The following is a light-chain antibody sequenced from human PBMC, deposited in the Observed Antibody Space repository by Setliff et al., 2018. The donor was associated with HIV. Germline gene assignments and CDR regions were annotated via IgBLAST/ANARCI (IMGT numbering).Light chain of an antibody. J-gene: IGLJ2*01. CDR2: DVT. V-gene: IGLV2-11*01. CDR3: CSYAGSYTPVI. Sequence: QSVLAPPRSVSGSPGQSVTVSCTGTSSDVGSYNYVSWYHQHPGKAPKLMIYDVTKRPSGVPDRFSGSKSGNTASLTISGLQAEDEADYYCCSYAGSYTPVIFGGGTKVTVL. CDR1: SSDVGSYNY.